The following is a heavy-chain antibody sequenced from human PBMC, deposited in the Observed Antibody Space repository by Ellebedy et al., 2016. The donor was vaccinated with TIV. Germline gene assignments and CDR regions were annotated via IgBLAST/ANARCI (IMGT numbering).Heavy chain of an antibody. V-gene: IGHV3-74*01. Sequence: PGGSLRLSCAASGFTFSRHWMHWIRQAPGKGLVWLSRINGDGGFTSHADFVKGRFTISRENDKNTLYLQMNSLKAEETAVYYCARGAEHTTSSGGFRWFDPWGHGNLVTVSS. CDR3: ARGAEHTTSSGGFRWFDP. D-gene: IGHD6-6*01. J-gene: IGHJ5*02. CDR1: GFTFSRHW. CDR2: INGDGGFT.